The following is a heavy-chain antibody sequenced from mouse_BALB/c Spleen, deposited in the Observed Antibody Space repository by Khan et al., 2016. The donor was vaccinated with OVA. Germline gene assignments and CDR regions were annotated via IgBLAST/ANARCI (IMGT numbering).Heavy chain of an antibody. D-gene: IGHD2-14*01. Sequence: EVQLQESGPGLVKPSQSLSLTCTVTGYSITTNYAWDWIRQFPGNKLEWMGYISYSGSTSYNQYLKSRITMTRDKSKNQFFLQLNSVTTEDTATDNCARKNWYGYSVDYWGQGTSVTVSA. V-gene: IGHV3-2*02. CDR3: ARKNWYGYSVDY. CDR2: ISYSGST. J-gene: IGHJ4*01. CDR1: GYSITTNYA.